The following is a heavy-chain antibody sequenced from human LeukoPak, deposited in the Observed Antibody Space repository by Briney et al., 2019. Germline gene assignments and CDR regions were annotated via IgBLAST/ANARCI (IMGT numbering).Heavy chain of an antibody. CDR3: ARDLRGVSRTSIVATRVFIGY. J-gene: IGHJ4*02. Sequence: GGSLRLSCAASGFTFSNAWMSWVRQAPGKGLEWVSAISGSGGSTYYADSVKGRFTISRDNSKNTLYLQMNSLRAEDTAVYYCARDLRGVSRTSIVATRVFIGYWGQGTLVTVSS. D-gene: IGHD5-12*01. V-gene: IGHV3-23*01. CDR2: ISGSGGST. CDR1: GFTFSNAW.